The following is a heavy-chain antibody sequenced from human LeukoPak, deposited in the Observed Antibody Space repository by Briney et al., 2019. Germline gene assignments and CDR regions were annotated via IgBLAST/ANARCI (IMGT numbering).Heavy chain of an antibody. V-gene: IGHV4-59*01. D-gene: IGHD7-27*01. CDR1: SGSISSYY. J-gene: IGHJ4*02. Sequence: KPSETLSLTCTVSSGSISSYYWSWIRQPPGKGLEWIGYIYYSGSSNYNPSLKSRVTMSVDMSKKEFSLRVSSVTAADTAVYYCARELLGAPTPGAYWGQGTRVTVSS. CDR2: IYYSGSS. CDR3: ARELLGAPTPGAY.